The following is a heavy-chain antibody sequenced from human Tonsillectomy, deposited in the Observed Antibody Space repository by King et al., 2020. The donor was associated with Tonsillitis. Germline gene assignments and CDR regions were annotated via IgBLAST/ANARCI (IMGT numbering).Heavy chain of an antibody. CDR3: AKDRDYGKPYYFDY. CDR1: GFLFSNYG. J-gene: IGHJ4*02. D-gene: IGHD4-17*01. V-gene: IGHV3-30*02. Sequence: VQLVESGGGVVRPGGSLRLSCTTSGFLFSNYGMHWVRQAPGKGLEWIGFIWYDGSKVNYADSVRGRFTISRDKSNSTLYLQMNSLRADDTAMYYCAKDRDYGKPYYFDYWGQGALVTVSS. CDR2: IWYDGSKV.